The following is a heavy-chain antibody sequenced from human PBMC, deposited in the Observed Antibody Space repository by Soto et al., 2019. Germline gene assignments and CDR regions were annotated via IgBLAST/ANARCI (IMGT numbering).Heavy chain of an antibody. CDR2: IFYNGTA. CDR1: GGSVSSGSFH. D-gene: IGHD1-1*01. Sequence: PSETLSLTISVSGGSVSSGSFHGSWIRQPPGKGLQFIGSIFYNGTANYSPSLKNRVSISIDTSQSQFFLQLISVPAADTPVYYCATIGGWYDIDSWGQGTLVTVSS. CDR3: ATIGGWYDIDS. J-gene: IGHJ4*02. V-gene: IGHV4-61*01.